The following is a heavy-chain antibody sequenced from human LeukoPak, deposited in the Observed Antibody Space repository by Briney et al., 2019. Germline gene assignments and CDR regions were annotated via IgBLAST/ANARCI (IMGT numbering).Heavy chain of an antibody. CDR3: ARDLPPGYSSGWHRFDY. Sequence: ASVKVSCKASGYTFTGYYMHWVRQAPGQGLEWMGWINPNSGGTNYAQKFQGRVTMTRDTSISTAYMELSRLRSDDTGVYYCARDLPPGYSSGWHRFDYWGQGTLVTVSS. V-gene: IGHV1-2*02. J-gene: IGHJ4*02. CDR2: INPNSGGT. CDR1: GYTFTGYY. D-gene: IGHD6-19*01.